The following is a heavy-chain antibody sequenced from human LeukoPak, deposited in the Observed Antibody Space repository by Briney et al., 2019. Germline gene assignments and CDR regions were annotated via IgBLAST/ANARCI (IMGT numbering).Heavy chain of an antibody. J-gene: IGHJ5*02. D-gene: IGHD2-15*01. CDR3: ARDPRNVGLAP. Sequence: GGSLRLSCAASGFTFSSYWMNWVRQAPGKGLVWVSRIASDGSSTTYADSVKGRFSISRDNAKNTLYLQMNSLRVEDTAVYYCARDPRNVGLAPWGQGTLVTVSS. CDR2: IASDGSST. V-gene: IGHV3-74*01. CDR1: GFTFSSYW.